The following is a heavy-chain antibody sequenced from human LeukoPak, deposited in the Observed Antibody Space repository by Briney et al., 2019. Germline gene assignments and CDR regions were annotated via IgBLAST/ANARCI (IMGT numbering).Heavy chain of an antibody. Sequence: GGSLRLSCAASGFTFRSYGMSWVRQAPGKGLEWVSFISGGDGTIYYADSVKGRFTISRDNSKNTLYLQMNSLRAEDTAVYYCAKDSTAPISITMVRGRWYFDYWGQGTLVTVSS. CDR2: ISGGDGTI. D-gene: IGHD3-10*01. J-gene: IGHJ4*02. CDR1: GFTFRSYG. CDR3: AKDSTAPISITMVRGRWYFDY. V-gene: IGHV3-23*01.